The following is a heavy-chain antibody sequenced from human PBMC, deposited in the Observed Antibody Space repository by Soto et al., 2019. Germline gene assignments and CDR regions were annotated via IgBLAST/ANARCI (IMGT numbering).Heavy chain of an antibody. V-gene: IGHV3-73*02. CDR3: TVSVWFGEPLSMVV. D-gene: IGHD3-10*01. CDR2: VGSKADTYAT. CDR1: GFTFSGSA. Sequence: EVQLVESGGGLVQPGGSLKLSCAASGFTFSGSAMHWVRQAPGKGLEWVGRVGSKADTYATAYAASVKGRCTFSRDDSKNTAYLRMNRLSTEDTAEYYCTVSVWFGEPLSMVVWGQGSTVTVSS. J-gene: IGHJ6*02.